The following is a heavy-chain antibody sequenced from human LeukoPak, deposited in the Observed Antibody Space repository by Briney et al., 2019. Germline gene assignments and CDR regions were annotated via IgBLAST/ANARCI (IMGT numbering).Heavy chain of an antibody. Sequence: SETLSLTCTVSGGSISSYYWSWIRQPPRKGLEWIGYIYYSGSTNYNPSLKSRVTISVDTSKNQFSLKLSSVTAADTAVYYCARTSRDSSGYYYYFDYWGQGTLVTVSS. J-gene: IGHJ4*02. CDR3: ARTSRDSSGYYYYFDY. CDR2: IYYSGST. CDR1: GGSISSYY. V-gene: IGHV4-59*01. D-gene: IGHD3-22*01.